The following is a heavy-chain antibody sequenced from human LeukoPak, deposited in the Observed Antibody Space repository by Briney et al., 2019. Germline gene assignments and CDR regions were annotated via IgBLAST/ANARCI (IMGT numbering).Heavy chain of an antibody. Sequence: GGSLRLSCEASGFTFNGHWMHWVRQAPGKGLVWVSLINGDGSTIIYADSVKGRFTISRDNAKNRLYLQMNSLGAEDTAVYYCASTIGSAGTQYWGQGTLVTVSS. V-gene: IGHV3-74*01. CDR3: ASTIGSAGTQY. J-gene: IGHJ4*02. D-gene: IGHD6-13*01. CDR2: INGDGSTI. CDR1: GFTFNGHW.